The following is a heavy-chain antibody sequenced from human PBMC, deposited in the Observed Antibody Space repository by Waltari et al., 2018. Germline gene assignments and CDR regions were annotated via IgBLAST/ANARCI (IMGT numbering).Heavy chain of an antibody. V-gene: IGHV3-72*01. J-gene: IGHJ4*02. CDR1: GFTFSDYY. CDR3: ARAGIVAI. CDR2: TRNKANSYTT. Sequence: EVQLVESGGGLVQPGGSLRLSCAASGFTFSDYYMDWVRQAPGRGVEWVGRTRNKANSYTTEYAASVKGRFTISRDDSKNSLYLQMNSLKTEDTAVYYCARAGIVAIWGQGTLVTVSS. D-gene: IGHD5-12*01.